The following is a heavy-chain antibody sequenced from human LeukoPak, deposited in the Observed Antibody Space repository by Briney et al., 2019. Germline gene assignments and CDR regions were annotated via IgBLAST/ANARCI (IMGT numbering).Heavy chain of an antibody. V-gene: IGHV3-74*01. CDR1: GFTFSSYL. CDR3: ATVGMGATIGY. CDR2: INSDGRST. J-gene: IGHJ4*02. D-gene: IGHD1-26*01. Sequence: GGALRLSCAASGFTFSSYLMHWVRQGPGEGLGWGSRINSDGRSTNYADSVKGRCTISRDNAQNTLYLQMNSLRVEDTAVYYCATVGMGATIGYWGQGTLVTVSS.